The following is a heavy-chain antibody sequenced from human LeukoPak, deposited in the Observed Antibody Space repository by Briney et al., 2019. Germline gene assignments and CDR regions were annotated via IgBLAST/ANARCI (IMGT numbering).Heavy chain of an antibody. J-gene: IGHJ4*02. D-gene: IGHD4-17*01. V-gene: IGHV3-53*01. CDR3: AREPRTSTVTTIGY. Sequence: GGSLRLSCAASGFTVSSNYMSWVRQAPGKGLEWVSIIYSGGRTYYADSVEGRFTISRDNSKSTLYLQMNSLRAEDTAVYYCAREPRTSTVTTIGYWGQGTLVTVSS. CDR2: IYSGGRT. CDR1: GFTVSSNY.